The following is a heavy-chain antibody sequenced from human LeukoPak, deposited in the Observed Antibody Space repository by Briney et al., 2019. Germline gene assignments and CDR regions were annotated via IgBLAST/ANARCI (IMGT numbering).Heavy chain of an antibody. D-gene: IGHD5-18*01. Sequence: ASVKVSCKASGYTFTGYYMHWVRQAPGQGLEWMGWINPNSGGTNYAQKFQGRVTMTRDTSISTAYMELSRLRSDDTAVYYCARDLVDTAMIANWFDPRGQGTLVTVSS. CDR3: ARDLVDTAMIANWFDP. CDR2: INPNSGGT. J-gene: IGHJ5*02. V-gene: IGHV1-2*02. CDR1: GYTFTGYY.